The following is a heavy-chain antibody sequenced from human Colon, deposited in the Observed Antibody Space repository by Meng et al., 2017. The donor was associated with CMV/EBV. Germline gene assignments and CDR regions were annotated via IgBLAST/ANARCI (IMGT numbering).Heavy chain of an antibody. D-gene: IGHD6-25*01. CDR2: ISGDSVDT. J-gene: IGHJ4*02. V-gene: IGHV3-23*01. Sequence: GGSLRLSCTASGFSFSNYEMSWVRQAPGKGLDWVSSISGDSVDTYFGDSVRGRFAISRDRSKNTFYLQMRSLRGDDTAVYYCAQGPGGGGYGVWGQGTLVTVSS. CDR3: AQGPGGGGYGV. CDR1: GFSFSNYE.